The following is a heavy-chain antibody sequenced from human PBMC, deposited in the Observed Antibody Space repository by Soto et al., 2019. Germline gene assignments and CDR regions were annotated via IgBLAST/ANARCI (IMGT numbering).Heavy chain of an antibody. D-gene: IGHD3-10*01. CDR2: IGTAGDT. CDR1: GFTFSSYD. CDR3: AREVPYGSGSYYYYYYGMDV. Sequence: PGGSLRLSCAASGFTFSSYDMHWVRQATGKGLEWVSAIGTAGDTYYPGSVKGRFTISRENAKNSLYLQMNSLRAGDTAVYYCAREVPYGSGSYYYYYYGMDVWGQGTTVTVSS. J-gene: IGHJ6*02. V-gene: IGHV3-13*04.